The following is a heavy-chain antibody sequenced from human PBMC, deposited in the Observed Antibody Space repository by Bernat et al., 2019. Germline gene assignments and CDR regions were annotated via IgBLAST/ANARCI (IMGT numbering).Heavy chain of an antibody. D-gene: IGHD2-15*01. CDR1: GGSISSSSYY. J-gene: IGHJ6*02. V-gene: IGHV4-39*01. CDR2: IYYSGST. Sequence: QLQLQESGPGLVKPSETLSLTCTVSGGSISSSSYYWGWIRQPPGKGLEWIGSIYYSGSTYYNPSLKSRVTISVDTSKNQFSLKLSSVTAADTAVYYCARPLRSGGSCYWGAWGQGTTVTVSS. CDR3: ARPLRSGGSCYWGA.